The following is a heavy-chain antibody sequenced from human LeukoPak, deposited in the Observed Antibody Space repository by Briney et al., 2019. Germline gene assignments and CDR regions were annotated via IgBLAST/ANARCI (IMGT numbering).Heavy chain of an antibody. CDR3: ARDPNGYKYFDY. D-gene: IGHD5-24*01. J-gene: IGHJ4*02. V-gene: IGHV3-7*01. CDR1: GFTFSRYW. CDR2: IKEDGSEK. Sequence: PGGSLRLSCAVSGFTFSRYWMSWVRQAPGKGLEWVANIKEDGSEKYYVDSVKGRFTLSRDNTKNSVYLQMNSLRAEDTAVYYCARDPNGYKYFDYWGQGTLVTVSS.